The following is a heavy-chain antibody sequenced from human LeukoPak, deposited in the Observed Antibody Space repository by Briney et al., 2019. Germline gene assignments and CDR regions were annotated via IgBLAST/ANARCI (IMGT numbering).Heavy chain of an antibody. CDR1: GLTFSGAS. J-gene: IGHJ4*02. CDR2: IGSSSEYI. V-gene: IGHV3-21*01. D-gene: IGHD3-10*01. CDR3: AGGRGKRITMFRVFDY. Sequence: GGSLRLSFVVSGLTFSGASMAWVRQTPGQGLEWVASIGSSSEYIFPKNSLKGRFTISKTNAKTSVILEFNNQKAEDTAVYYCAGGRGKRITMFRVFDYCGEGVLVTVSS.